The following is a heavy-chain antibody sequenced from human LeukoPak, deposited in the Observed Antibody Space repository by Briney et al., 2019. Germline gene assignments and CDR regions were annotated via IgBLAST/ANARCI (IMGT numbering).Heavy chain of an antibody. CDR3: ARNPRLDTYWYGMDV. V-gene: IGHV3-23*01. Sequence: GGSLRLSCAASGFTLSSYAVSWVRQAPGKELEWVSGMSGSVGNTYYEDSVKGRFTISRDNAKNSRYLQMNSLRAEDTAVYYCARNPRLDTYWYGMDVWGQGTTVTV. CDR1: GFTLSSYA. J-gene: IGHJ6*02. CDR2: MSGSVGNT. D-gene: IGHD6-19*01.